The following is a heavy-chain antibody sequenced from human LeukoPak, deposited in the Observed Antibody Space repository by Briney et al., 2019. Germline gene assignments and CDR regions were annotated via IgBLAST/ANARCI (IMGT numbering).Heavy chain of an antibody. CDR1: GYTFTSYY. V-gene: IGHV1-46*01. Sequence: ASVKVSCKASGYTFTSYYMHWVRQAPGKGLEGMGIINPSGGSPSYAQKFQRRVTMTRDMSTSTVYMELSSLRSEDTAVYYCATAGVVRGVMYYFDYWGQGTLLTVSS. CDR2: INPSGGSP. J-gene: IGHJ4*02. D-gene: IGHD3-10*01. CDR3: ATAGVVRGVMYYFDY.